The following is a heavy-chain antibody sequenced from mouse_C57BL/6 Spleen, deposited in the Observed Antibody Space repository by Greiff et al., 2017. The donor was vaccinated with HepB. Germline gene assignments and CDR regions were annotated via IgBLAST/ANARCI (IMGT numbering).Heavy chain of an antibody. CDR1: GYTFTDYY. CDR2: INPNNGGT. Sequence: EVQLQQSGPELVKPGASVKISCKASGYTFTDYYMNWVKQSHGKSLEWIGDINPNNGGTSYNQKFKGKATLTVDKSSSTAYMELRSLTSEDSAVYYCARVSSSSFFDYWGQGTSLTVSS. D-gene: IGHD1-1*01. J-gene: IGHJ2*02. V-gene: IGHV1-26*01. CDR3: ARVSSSSFFDY.